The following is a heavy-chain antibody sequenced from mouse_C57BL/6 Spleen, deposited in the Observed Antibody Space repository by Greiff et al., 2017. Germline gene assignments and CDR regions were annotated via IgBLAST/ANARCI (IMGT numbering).Heavy chain of an antibody. Sequence: LQQSGAELVKPGASVKISCKASGYEFSSSWMNWVKQRPGKGLEWIGPIYPGDGDTNYNGKFNGKATMTAYKSSSTAYMQISSLTSEESAVYFCAKEPVRDYYFDYWGQGTTLTISS. V-gene: IGHV1-80*01. CDR3: AKEPVRDYYFDY. J-gene: IGHJ2*01. CDR2: IYPGDGDT. CDR1: GYEFSSSW.